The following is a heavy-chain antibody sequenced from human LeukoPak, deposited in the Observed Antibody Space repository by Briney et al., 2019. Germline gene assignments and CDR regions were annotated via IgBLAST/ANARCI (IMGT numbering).Heavy chain of an antibody. D-gene: IGHD3-9*01. CDR3: ARDGISRSFDYLPTFSVVAYFDS. J-gene: IGHJ4*02. Sequence: ASVKVSCKASGYTFTSYGISWVRQAPGQGLEWMGWISAYNGNTNYAQKLQGRVTMTTDTSTTTAYMELRSLNSEDTAVYYCARDGISRSFDYLPTFSVVAYFDSWGQGTLVTVSS. CDR1: GYTFTSYG. CDR2: ISAYNGNT. V-gene: IGHV1-18*01.